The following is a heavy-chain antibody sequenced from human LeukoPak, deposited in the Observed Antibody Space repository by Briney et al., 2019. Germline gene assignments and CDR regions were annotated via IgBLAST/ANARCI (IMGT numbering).Heavy chain of an antibody. CDR1: GYTFTNNA. V-gene: IGHV1-18*01. Sequence: ASVKVSCKASGYTFTNNAFSWVRQAPGQGLEWMGCISAYNGNTHYAQTLQGRVTMTTDTSTSTAYMELRSLRSDDTAVYYCARVDYYYYMDVWGKGTTVTVSS. J-gene: IGHJ6*03. CDR3: ARVDYYYYMDV. CDR2: ISAYNGNT.